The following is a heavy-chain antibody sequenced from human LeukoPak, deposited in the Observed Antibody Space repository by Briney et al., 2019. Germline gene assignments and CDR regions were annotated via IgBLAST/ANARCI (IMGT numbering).Heavy chain of an antibody. J-gene: IGHJ4*02. D-gene: IGHD1-7*01. Sequence: GGSLRLSCAASGFTFSSYAMHWVRQAPGKGLEWVAVISYDGSNKYYADSVKGRFTISRDNSKNTLYLQMNSLRAEDTAVYHCARDHPGTTGVFDYWGQGTLVTVSS. CDR3: ARDHPGTTGVFDY. CDR1: GFTFSSYA. V-gene: IGHV3-30-3*01. CDR2: ISYDGSNK.